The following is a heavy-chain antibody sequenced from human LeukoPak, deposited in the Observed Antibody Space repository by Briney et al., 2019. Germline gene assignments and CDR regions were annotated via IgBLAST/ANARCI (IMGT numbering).Heavy chain of an antibody. V-gene: IGHV1-2*02. J-gene: IGHJ4*02. D-gene: IGHD3-16*01. CDR1: GYKFTDDY. CDR2: INPDSGFT. CDR3: APTAEAYTSWWKV. Sequence: ASVKVSCKASGYKFTDDYMRWVRQAPGPGLEFMGWINPDSGFTNYAQKFKGRVTMTRDTSISTAYLEVRSLTSDDTAVYYCAPTAEAYTSWWKVWGQGTLVTVSS.